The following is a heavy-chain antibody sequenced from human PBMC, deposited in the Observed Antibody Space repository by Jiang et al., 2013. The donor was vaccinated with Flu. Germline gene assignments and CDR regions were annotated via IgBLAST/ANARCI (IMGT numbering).Heavy chain of an antibody. V-gene: IGHV5-10-1*01. J-gene: IGHJ6*02. CDR1: GYSFTSYW. Sequence: SLRISCKGSGYSFTSYWISWVRQMPGKGLEWMGRIDPSDSYTNYSPSFQGHVTISADKSISTAYLQWSSLKASDTAMYYCAHGSGSYLDYHYYGMDVWGQGTTVTVSS. CDR2: IDPSDSYT. D-gene: IGHD1-26*01. CDR3: AHGSGSYLDYHYYGMDV.